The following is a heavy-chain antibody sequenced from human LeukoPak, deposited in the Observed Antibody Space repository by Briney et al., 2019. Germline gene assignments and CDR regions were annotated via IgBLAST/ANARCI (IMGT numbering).Heavy chain of an antibody. J-gene: IGHJ4*02. D-gene: IGHD2-15*01. CDR1: GFTFRSYG. CDR3: ARVDCSGGSCYLDY. V-gene: IGHV3-30*03. CDR2: ISYDGSNE. Sequence: GGSLRLSCAASGFTFRSYGMHWVRQAPGKGLEWVAVISYDGSNEYYADSVKGRFTISRDNAKNSLYLQMNSLRAEDTAVYYCARVDCSGGSCYLDYWGQGTLVTVSS.